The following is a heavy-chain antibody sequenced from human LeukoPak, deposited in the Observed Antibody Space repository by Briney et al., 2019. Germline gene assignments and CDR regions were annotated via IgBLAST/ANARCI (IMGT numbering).Heavy chain of an antibody. CDR2: IYYSGST. V-gene: IGHV4-59*08. D-gene: IGHD3-10*01. J-gene: IGHJ4*02. CDR3: ARSSGVWFGELSSSFDY. Sequence: SETLSLTCTVSGGSISSYYWSWIRQPPGKGLEWIGYIYYSGSTNHNPSLKSRVTISVDTSKNQFSLKLSSVTAADTAVYYCARSSGVWFGELSSSFDYWDQGTLVTVSS. CDR1: GGSISSYY.